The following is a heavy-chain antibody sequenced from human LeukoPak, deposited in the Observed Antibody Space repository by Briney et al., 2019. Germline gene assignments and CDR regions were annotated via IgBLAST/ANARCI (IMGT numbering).Heavy chain of an antibody. CDR1: GFTFSSYG. CDR2: IRYDGNNK. D-gene: IGHD1-26*01. V-gene: IGHV3-30*02. CDR3: AKEYSGSFSYNFDY. J-gene: IGHJ4*02. Sequence: GGSLRLSCAASGFTFSSYGMHWVRQAPGKGLEWVAFIRYDGNNKYYADSVKGRFTISRDNSKNTLYLQMNSLRGEDTAVYYCAKEYSGSFSYNFDYWGQGTLVTVSS.